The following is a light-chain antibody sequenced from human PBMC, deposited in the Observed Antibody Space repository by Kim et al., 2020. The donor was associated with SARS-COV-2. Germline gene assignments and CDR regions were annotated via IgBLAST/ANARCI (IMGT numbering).Light chain of an antibody. CDR3: QQYDSIPT. Sequence: GERATINCKSSQSVLYSSDNRNYLAWYQHKPGQPPKLLISWASTRESGVPDRFSGSGSGTDFTLTINSLQAEDVAVYYCQQYDSIPTFGQGTKLEI. V-gene: IGKV4-1*01. J-gene: IGKJ2*01. CDR1: QSVLYSSDNRNY. CDR2: WAS.